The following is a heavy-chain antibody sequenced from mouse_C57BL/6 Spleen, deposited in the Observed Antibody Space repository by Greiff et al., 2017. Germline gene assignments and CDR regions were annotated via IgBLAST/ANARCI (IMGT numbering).Heavy chain of an antibody. D-gene: IGHD2-5*01. CDR2: INPSTGGT. V-gene: IGHV1-42*01. CDR3: ARTYYSNYCWFAY. CDR1: GYSFTGYY. Sequence: EVKLQESGPELVKPGASVKISCKASGYSFTGYYMNWVKQSPEKSLEWIGEINPSTGGTTYNQKFKAKATLTVDKSSSTAYMQLKSLTSEDSAVYYCARTYYSNYCWFAYWGQGTLFTVSA. J-gene: IGHJ3*01.